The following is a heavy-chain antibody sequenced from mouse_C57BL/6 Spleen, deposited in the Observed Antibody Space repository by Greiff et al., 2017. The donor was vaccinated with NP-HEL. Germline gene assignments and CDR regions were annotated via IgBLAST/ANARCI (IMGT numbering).Heavy chain of an antibody. CDR1: GYTFTDYE. D-gene: IGHD1-1*01. J-gene: IGHJ3*01. V-gene: IGHV1-15*01. Sequence: VKLMESGAELVRPGASVTLSCKASGYTFTDYEMHWVKQTPVHGLEWIGAIDPETGGTAYNQKFKGKAILTADKSSSTAYMELRSLTSEDSAVYYCTRDSHYYGSSWFAYWGQGTLVTVSA. CDR2: IDPETGGT. CDR3: TRDSHYYGSSWFAY.